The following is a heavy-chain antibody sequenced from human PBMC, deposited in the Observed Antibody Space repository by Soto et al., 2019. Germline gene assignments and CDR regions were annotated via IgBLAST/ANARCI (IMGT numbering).Heavy chain of an antibody. J-gene: IGHJ4*02. CDR2: ISGSGGST. Sequence: EVQLLESGGGLVQPGGSLRLSCAASGFTFSSYAMRWVRQAPVKGLEWVSAISGSGGSTYYADSVKGRFTISRDNSKNTLDLQMNSLRDEYTAVYYCARRGSGSYYDYWGQGTLVTVSS. CDR1: GFTFSSYA. V-gene: IGHV3-23*01. D-gene: IGHD1-26*01. CDR3: ARRGSGSYYDY.